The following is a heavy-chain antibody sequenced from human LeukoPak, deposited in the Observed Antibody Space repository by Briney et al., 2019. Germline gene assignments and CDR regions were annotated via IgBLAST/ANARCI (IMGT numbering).Heavy chain of an antibody. V-gene: IGHV4-59*08. J-gene: IGHJ4*02. Sequence: NASETLSLTCTVSGGSISSYYRSWIRQPPGKGLEWIGYIYYSGSTNYNPSLKSRVTISVDTSKNQFSLKLSSVTAADTAVYYCARHFLEDGYNSFDYWGQGTLVTVSS. CDR3: ARHFLEDGYNSFDY. CDR2: IYYSGST. D-gene: IGHD5-24*01. CDR1: GGSISSYY.